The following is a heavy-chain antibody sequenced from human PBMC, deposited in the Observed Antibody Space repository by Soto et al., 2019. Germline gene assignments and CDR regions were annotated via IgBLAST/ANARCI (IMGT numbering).Heavy chain of an antibody. Sequence: EVQLVESGGGLVQPGGSLRLSCAGAGFTFSGYWMSWVRQAPGKGLEWVANIKGDGSDKYYLDSVKGRFTISRDNAKNSLYLQMNSPRAEDTAVYYCAREGRGYCASTSCPGIWGQGTLGTVSS. V-gene: IGHV3-7*01. J-gene: IGHJ4*02. D-gene: IGHD2-2*01. CDR3: AREGRGYCASTSCPGI. CDR1: GFTFSGYW. CDR2: IKGDGSDK.